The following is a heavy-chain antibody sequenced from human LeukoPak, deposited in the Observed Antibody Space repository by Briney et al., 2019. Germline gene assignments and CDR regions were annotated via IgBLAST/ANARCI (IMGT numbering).Heavy chain of an antibody. CDR1: GGSLSGSY. J-gene: IGHJ4*02. CDR3: ARSDTTSSHTAFDH. D-gene: IGHD2/OR15-2a*01. Sequence: PSETLSLTCTVSGGSLSGSYWSWIRQPAGKGLEWIGRIFPSGSTNYNPSLKSRVTMSVDTSKNQFSLKLTSVTAADTAVYYCARSDTTSSHTAFDHWGQGTLVFGPS. V-gene: IGHV4-4*07. CDR2: IFPSGST.